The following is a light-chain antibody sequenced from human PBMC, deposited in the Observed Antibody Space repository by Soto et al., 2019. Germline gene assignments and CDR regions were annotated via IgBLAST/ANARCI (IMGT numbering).Light chain of an antibody. V-gene: IGKV1-39*01. Sequence: DIQMTQSPSSLSASVGDRVTISCRASQSISSYLNWYQQKPGKAPKVLIYAASSLQSGVPSRFSGSGSGTDFTLTISSLQPEDFATYYCQQGDSTPLTFGQGTRLEIK. CDR2: AAS. CDR1: QSISSY. CDR3: QQGDSTPLT. J-gene: IGKJ5*01.